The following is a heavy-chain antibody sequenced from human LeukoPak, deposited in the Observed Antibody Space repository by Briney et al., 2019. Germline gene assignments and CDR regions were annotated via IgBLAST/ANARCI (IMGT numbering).Heavy chain of an antibody. D-gene: IGHD3-22*01. Sequence: GGSLRLSCAASGFTVSSNYMSWVRQAPGKGLEWVSVIYSGGSTYYADSVKGRFTISRDNAKNTLYLQMNSLRAEDTAVYYCAAYDSSGYSTKYFQHWGQGTLVTVSS. CDR3: AAYDSSGYSTKYFQH. J-gene: IGHJ1*01. V-gene: IGHV3-66*01. CDR1: GFTVSSNY. CDR2: IYSGGST.